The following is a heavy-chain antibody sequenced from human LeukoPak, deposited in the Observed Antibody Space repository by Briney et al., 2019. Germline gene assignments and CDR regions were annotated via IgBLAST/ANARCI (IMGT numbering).Heavy chain of an antibody. V-gene: IGHV4-34*01. CDR3: ARGGAAAGTLDY. D-gene: IGHD6-13*01. Sequence: SETLSLTCTVSGGSISSYYWSWIRQPPGKGLEWIGEINHSGSTNYNPSLKSRVTISVDTSKNQFSLKLSSVTAADTAVYYCARGGAAAGTLDYWGQGTLVTVSS. CDR1: GGSISSYY. J-gene: IGHJ4*02. CDR2: INHSGST.